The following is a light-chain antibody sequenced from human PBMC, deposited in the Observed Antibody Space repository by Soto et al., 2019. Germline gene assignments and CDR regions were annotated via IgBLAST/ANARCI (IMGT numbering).Light chain of an antibody. V-gene: IGKV1-39*01. Sequence: DIQMTQSPSSLSAPVGDRVTITCRASQSISSYLNWYQQKPGKAPKLLIYAASSLQSGVPSRFSGSGSGTDFTLTISSLQPEEFATYYCQHSYSTPYTFGQGTKLEIK. J-gene: IGKJ2*01. CDR1: QSISSY. CDR2: AAS. CDR3: QHSYSTPYT.